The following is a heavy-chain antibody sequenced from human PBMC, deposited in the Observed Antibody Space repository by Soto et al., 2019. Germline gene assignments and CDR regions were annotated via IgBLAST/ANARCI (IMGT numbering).Heavy chain of an antibody. Sequence: QVRLQESGPGLVKPSETLSLTCTVSGGSISSYYWSWIRQPPGKGLEWIGYMYNTGGTIYNPSLKGRVTISVDTAKNQFSLKLNSVTAADTAVYYCARDLWGYCGADCYPLDVWGQGTTVTVSS. CDR1: GGSISSYY. D-gene: IGHD2-21*02. V-gene: IGHV4-59*01. CDR2: MYNTGGT. J-gene: IGHJ6*02. CDR3: ARDLWGYCGADCYPLDV.